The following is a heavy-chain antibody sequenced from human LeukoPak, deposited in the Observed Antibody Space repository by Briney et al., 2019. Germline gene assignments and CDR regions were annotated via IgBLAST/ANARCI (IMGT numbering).Heavy chain of an antibody. V-gene: IGHV3-30*03. CDR1: RFSFSNYA. J-gene: IGHJ5*02. Sequence: GGSLRLSCAASRFSFSNYAMHWVRQDSGRGLEWLAVISHDGINTYYADSVKGRFTISRDNAKNTLYLQMNSLRAEDTAVYYCASLFRIRCDPWGQGTLVTVSS. D-gene: IGHD2-15*01. CDR2: ISHDGINT. CDR3: ASLFRIRCDP.